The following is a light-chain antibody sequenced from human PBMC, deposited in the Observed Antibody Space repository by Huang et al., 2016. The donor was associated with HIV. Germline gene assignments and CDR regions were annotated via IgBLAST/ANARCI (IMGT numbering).Light chain of an antibody. V-gene: IGKV3-11*01. CDR2: DAA. CDR3: QQRSNWPPFT. J-gene: IGKJ3*01. Sequence: EILLTQSPATLSLSPGERATPSCKASQKMNTYLAWYQQKPGQAPRLLIYDAATRAPDTPAWFRGSGSGTDFTLTITNLEPEDFAVYFCQQRSNWPPFTFGPGTKVDRK. CDR1: QKMNTY.